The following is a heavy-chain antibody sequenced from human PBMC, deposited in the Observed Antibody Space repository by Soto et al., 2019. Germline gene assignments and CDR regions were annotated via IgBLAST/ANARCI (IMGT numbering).Heavy chain of an antibody. J-gene: IGHJ6*03. V-gene: IGHV4-39*01. CDR2: IYYSGST. CDR1: GGSISSSSYY. Sequence: SETLSLTCTVSGGSISSSSYYWGWIRQPPGKGLEWIGSIYYSGSTYYNPSLKSRVTISVDTSKNQFSLKLSSVTAADKAVYYCARHGRDRFTIFRVVRGYMDVWGKGTTVTLSS. CDR3: ARHGRDRFTIFRVVRGYMDV. D-gene: IGHD3-3*01.